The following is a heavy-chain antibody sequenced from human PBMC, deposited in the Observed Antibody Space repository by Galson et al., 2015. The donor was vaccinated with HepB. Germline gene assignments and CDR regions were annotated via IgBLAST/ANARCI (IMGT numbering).Heavy chain of an antibody. Sequence: SVKVSCKASGYTFTSYYMHWVRQAPGQGLEWMGIINPSGGSTSYAQKFQGRVTMTRDTSTGTVYMELSSLRSEDTAVYYCARDTPPMTTVSDYWGQGTLVTVSS. CDR1: GYTFTSYY. CDR3: ARDTPPMTTVSDY. V-gene: IGHV1-46*01. CDR2: INPSGGST. D-gene: IGHD4-11*01. J-gene: IGHJ4*02.